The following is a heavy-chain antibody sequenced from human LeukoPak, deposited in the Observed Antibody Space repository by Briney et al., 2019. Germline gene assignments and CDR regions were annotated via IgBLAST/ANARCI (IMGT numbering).Heavy chain of an antibody. CDR3: AKHLNLDYDY. CDR1: GFTFSSYT. D-gene: IGHD3/OR15-3a*01. Sequence: PGGSLRLSCAASGFTFSSYTMSWVRQAPGKGLEWVSIISGSGDNKYHADSVKGRFTISRDNSKNTLYLQMNSLRAEDTAVYYCAKHLNLDYDYWGRGTLVTVSS. CDR2: ISGSGDNK. J-gene: IGHJ4*02. V-gene: IGHV3-23*01.